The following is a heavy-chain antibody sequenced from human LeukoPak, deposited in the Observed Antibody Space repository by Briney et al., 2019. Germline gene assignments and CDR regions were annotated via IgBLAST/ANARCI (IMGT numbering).Heavy chain of an antibody. CDR3: AMNWNCDY. J-gene: IGHJ4*02. V-gene: IGHV3-64*04. CDR2: ISNNGVST. D-gene: IGHD1-1*01. CDR1: GFTFSNYA. Sequence: PGGSLRLSCSASGFTFSNYAMAWVRQAPGKGLEYVSAISNNGVSTYYADSVKGRFTISRDNSKSTLYLQMNSLRAEDTAVYYCAMNWNCDYWGQGTLVTASS.